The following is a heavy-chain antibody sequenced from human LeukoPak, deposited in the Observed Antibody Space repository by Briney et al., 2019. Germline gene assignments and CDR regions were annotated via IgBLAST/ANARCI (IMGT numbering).Heavy chain of an antibody. V-gene: IGHV4-4*07. J-gene: IGHJ4*02. Sequence: SETLSLTCTVSGASISDYYWSWIRQPAGKGLEWIGRIYTSGSTYSSPSLESRVTMSEDTSRNHFSLNLRSVTAADTAVYYCVRDYDKGFDFWGQGILVTVSS. D-gene: IGHD3-9*01. CDR1: GASISDYY. CDR3: VRDYDKGFDF. CDR2: IYTSGST.